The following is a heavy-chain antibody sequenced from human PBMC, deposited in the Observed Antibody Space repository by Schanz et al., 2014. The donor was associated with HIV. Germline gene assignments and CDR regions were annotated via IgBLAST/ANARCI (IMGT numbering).Heavy chain of an antibody. D-gene: IGHD6-13*01. CDR3: ARVLHLVLGNYGMDV. J-gene: IGHJ6*02. Sequence: QVQLVQSGAEVRNPGASVKVSCKASEGTFSASDIVWLRQAPGQGLECMGGILPRSGTTNYAQKWQDRVTMTADKSTSTIYMELNSLRSEDTAVYYCARVLHLVLGNYGMDVWGQGTTVTVSS. CDR1: EGTFSASD. CDR2: ILPRSGTT. V-gene: IGHV1-69*06.